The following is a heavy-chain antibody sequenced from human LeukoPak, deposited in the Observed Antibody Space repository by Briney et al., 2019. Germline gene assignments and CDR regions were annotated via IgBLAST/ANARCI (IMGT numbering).Heavy chain of an antibody. J-gene: IGHJ6*03. CDR1: SGSISTSNYY. D-gene: IGHD3-22*01. V-gene: IGHV4-39*07. Sequence: SETLSLTCTVSSGSISTSNYYWGWVRQPPGKGLEWIGEINHSGSTNYNPSLKSRVTISVDTSKNQFSLKLSSVTAADTAVYYCAREYDSSGYYYSMDVWGKGTTVTVSS. CDR2: INHSGST. CDR3: AREYDSSGYYYSMDV.